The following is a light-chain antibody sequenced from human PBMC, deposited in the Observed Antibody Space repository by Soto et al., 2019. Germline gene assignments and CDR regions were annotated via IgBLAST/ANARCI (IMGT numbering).Light chain of an antibody. CDR2: GAS. V-gene: IGKV3-20*01. CDR1: QSVSNNY. Sequence: EIVLTHSPSTLSLSPGSRSSLSCRASQSVSNNYLAWYQQKPGQAPRLLIYGASNRATGIPDRFSGSGSGTDFTLTISRMEPEDFAVYYCQQYGTSGTFGQGTKVDIK. J-gene: IGKJ1*01. CDR3: QQYGTSGT.